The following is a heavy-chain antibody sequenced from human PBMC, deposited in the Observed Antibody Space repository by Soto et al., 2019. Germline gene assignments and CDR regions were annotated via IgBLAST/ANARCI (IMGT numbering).Heavy chain of an antibody. J-gene: IGHJ6*03. CDR3: ARGLILWFGELSRRGGYYYYMDV. D-gene: IGHD3-10*01. CDR2: INDSGNI. Sequence: QVQLQQWGAGLLKPSETLSLTCAVYGGSFSGYQWTWIRPTPGKGLEWIGEINDSGNINYNPSLKSRVTILLGTPKKQIYLSLSSVTGADTACYYCARGLILWFGELSRRGGYYYYMDVWGEGTTVIVSS. CDR1: GGSFSGYQ. V-gene: IGHV4-34*01.